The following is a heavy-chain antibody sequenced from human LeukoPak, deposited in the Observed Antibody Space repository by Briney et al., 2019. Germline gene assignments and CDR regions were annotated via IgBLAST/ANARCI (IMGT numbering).Heavy chain of an antibody. D-gene: IGHD4-23*01. CDR1: GFAFHNYA. J-gene: IGHJ6*02. V-gene: IGHV3-9*01. CDR3: AKDTGGTGAYFYAMDV. Sequence: GRSLRLSCVGSGFAFHNYAMHWVRRPPGKGLEWVSAINWNSDTKAYADSVKGRFTISRDRARNSLYLQMDSLRPEDTALYYCAKDTGGTGAYFYAMDVWGQGTSVTVSS. CDR2: INWNSDTK.